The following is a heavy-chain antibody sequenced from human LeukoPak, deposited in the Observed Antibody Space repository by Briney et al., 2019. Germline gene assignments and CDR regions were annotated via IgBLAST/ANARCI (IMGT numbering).Heavy chain of an antibody. V-gene: IGHV1-2*02. CDR3: ARGPVTATDY. D-gene: IGHD2-21*02. CDR1: GYTFTDYY. CDR2: INPKSGGT. J-gene: IGHJ4*02. Sequence: ASVKVSCKASGYTFTDYYMHWVRQAPRQGLEWMGWINPKSGGTNYAQKFQGRVTMTRDTSISTVYMGLSSLRSDDTAVYYCARGPVTATDYWGQGTLVTVSS.